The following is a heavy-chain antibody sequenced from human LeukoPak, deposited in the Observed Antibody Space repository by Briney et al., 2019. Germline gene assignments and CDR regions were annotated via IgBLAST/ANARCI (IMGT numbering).Heavy chain of an antibody. V-gene: IGHV3-66*01. D-gene: IGHD3-10*02. CDR2: IHSDDRT. J-gene: IGHJ4*02. Sequence: PGGSLRLSCAASGFTVSSTYMNWVRQAPGKGLEWVSVIHSDDRTYYAASVKGRFTISRDISENTLYLQMNSLRADDTAVYYCARDVLGPSDYWGQGTLVTVSS. CDR3: ARDVLGPSDY. CDR1: GFTVSSTY.